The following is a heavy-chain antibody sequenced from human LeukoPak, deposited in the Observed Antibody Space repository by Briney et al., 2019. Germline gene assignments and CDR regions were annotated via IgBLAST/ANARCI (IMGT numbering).Heavy chain of an antibody. CDR1: GFIFKNYA. D-gene: IGHD6-13*01. CDR2: ITSSGGST. V-gene: IGHV3-23*01. CDR3: ATAAAGWEYYFDY. J-gene: IGHJ4*02. Sequence: GGSLRLSCAAPGFIFKNYAMNWVRQAPGKGLGWVSAITSSGGSTYYADSVKGRFTISRDNSKNTLYLQMNSLRAEDTAVYYCATAAAGWEYYFDYWGQGTLVTVSS.